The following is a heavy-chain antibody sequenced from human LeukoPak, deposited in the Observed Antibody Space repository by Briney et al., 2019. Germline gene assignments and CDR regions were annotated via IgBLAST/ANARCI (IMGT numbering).Heavy chain of an antibody. CDR2: IYHSGST. CDR3: ARNWGSEY. J-gene: IGHJ4*02. CDR1: GGSISSGGYY. D-gene: IGHD7-27*01. Sequence: SETLSLTCTVSGGSISSGGYYWSWIRQPPGKGLEWIGYIYHSGSTYYNPSLKSRATISVDGSKNQFSLRLSSVTAADTAVYYCARNWGSEYWGQGTLVTVSS. V-gene: IGHV4-30-2*01.